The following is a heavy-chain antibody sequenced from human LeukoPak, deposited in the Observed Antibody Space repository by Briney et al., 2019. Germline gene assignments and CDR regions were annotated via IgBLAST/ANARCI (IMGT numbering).Heavy chain of an antibody. V-gene: IGHV1-69*05. CDR2: IIPIFGTA. Sequence: ASVKVSCKASGGTFSSYAISWVRQAPGQGLEWMGGIIPIFGTANYAQKFQGRVTITTDESTSTAYMELSSLRSEDTAVYYCARGHYGPYYFDYWGQGTLVTVSS. D-gene: IGHD3-10*01. CDR1: GGTFSSYA. J-gene: IGHJ4*02. CDR3: ARGHYGPYYFDY.